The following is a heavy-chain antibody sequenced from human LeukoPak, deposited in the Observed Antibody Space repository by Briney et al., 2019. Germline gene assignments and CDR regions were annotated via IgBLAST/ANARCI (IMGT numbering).Heavy chain of an antibody. J-gene: IGHJ3*02. D-gene: IGHD1-1*01. V-gene: IGHV1-2*02. Sequence: ASVKVSCKASGYTFTGYYMHWVRQAPGQGREWMGWINPNSGGTNYAQKFQGRVTMTRDTSISTAYMELSRLRSDDTAVYYCARVTTTHDAFDIWGQGTMVTVSS. CDR3: ARVTTTHDAFDI. CDR2: INPNSGGT. CDR1: GYTFTGYY.